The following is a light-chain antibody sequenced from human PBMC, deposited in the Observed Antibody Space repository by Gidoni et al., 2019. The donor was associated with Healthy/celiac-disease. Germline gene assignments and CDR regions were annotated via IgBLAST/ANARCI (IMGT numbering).Light chain of an antibody. CDR3: QQYNSNPCT. CDR2: KAS. Sequence: DIQMTQSPSTLSASVGDRVTITCRASQSISSWLAWYQQKPGKAPKLLIYKASSLESGVPSRFSGSGSGTEFTLTISSLQPDDFATYYCQQYNSNPCTFGQXTKVEIK. J-gene: IGKJ1*01. CDR1: QSISSW. V-gene: IGKV1-5*03.